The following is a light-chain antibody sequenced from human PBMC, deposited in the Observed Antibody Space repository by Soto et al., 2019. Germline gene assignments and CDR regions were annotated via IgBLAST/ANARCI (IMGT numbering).Light chain of an antibody. J-gene: IGKJ1*01. CDR1: QSVSSN. CDR2: GAS. CDR3: QHYNNWPRT. V-gene: IGKV3-15*01. Sequence: EILMTQSPATLSVSPGERATLSCRASQSVSSNLAWYQQKPGQAPRLLIYGASTRATGIPARFSGSGSGTEFTLTVNSLQSEDFAVYYCQHYNNWPRTFGQGTKVDIK.